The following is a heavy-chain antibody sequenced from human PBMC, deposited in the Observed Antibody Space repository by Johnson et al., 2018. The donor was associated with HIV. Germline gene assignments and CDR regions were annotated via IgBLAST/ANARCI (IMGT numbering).Heavy chain of an antibody. V-gene: IGHV3-30*18. CDR3: AKNRDYGAGDGFDM. CDR2: ISYDGSNK. J-gene: IGHJ3*02. Sequence: VQLVESGGGVVQPGRSLRLSCAASGFTFSSYGMHWVRQAPGKGLEWVAVISYDGSNKYYAESVKGRFTISRDNSKTTLYLQMNSLASEDTAVYYCAKNRDYGAGDGFDMWGQGTMVTVSS. D-gene: IGHD4-17*01. CDR1: GFTFSSYG.